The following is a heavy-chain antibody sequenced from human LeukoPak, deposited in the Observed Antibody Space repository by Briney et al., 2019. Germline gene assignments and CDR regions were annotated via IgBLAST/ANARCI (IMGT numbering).Heavy chain of an antibody. D-gene: IGHD3-22*01. CDR1: GFTFSSYG. V-gene: IGHV3-33*01. J-gene: IGHJ5*02. Sequence: GGSLRLSCAASGFTFSSYGMHWVRQAPGKGLEWVAVIWYDGSNKYYADSVKGRFTISRDNSKNTLYLQMNSLRAEDTAVYYCARDDDAYYDSSGYYPSWGQGTLVTVSS. CDR3: ARDDDAYYDSSGYYPS. CDR2: IWYDGSNK.